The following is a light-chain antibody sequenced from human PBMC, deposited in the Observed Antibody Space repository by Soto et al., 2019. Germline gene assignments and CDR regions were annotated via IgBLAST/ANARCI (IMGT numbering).Light chain of an antibody. Sequence: DIVMTQSPDSLAVSLGERATINCKSSQSVLYSSNNKNYLTWYQQKPGQPPKLLIYWASTRESGVPDRFSGSGSGTDFPLTIRRPPAEDVAVYYCQQCYSDPWTFGQGTKVEIK. CDR3: QQCYSDPWT. CDR1: QSVLYSSNNKNY. CDR2: WAS. V-gene: IGKV4-1*01. J-gene: IGKJ1*01.